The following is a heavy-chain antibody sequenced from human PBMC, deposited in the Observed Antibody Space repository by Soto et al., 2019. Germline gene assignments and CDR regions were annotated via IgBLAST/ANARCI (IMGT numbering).Heavy chain of an antibody. J-gene: IGHJ6*02. CDR2: ISYDGSYK. V-gene: IGHV3-30*18. Sequence: QVQLVESGGGVVQPGRSLRLSCAASGFTFSTYGMHWVRQAPGKGLEWVAVISYDGSYKYYADSVKGRLIISRDNSKNTLYLQMNSLRAEDTAVYYCAKGQHCGSTSCYFYYYGVDVWGQGTTVAVSS. D-gene: IGHD2-2*01. CDR3: AKGQHCGSTSCYFYYYGVDV. CDR1: GFTFSTYG.